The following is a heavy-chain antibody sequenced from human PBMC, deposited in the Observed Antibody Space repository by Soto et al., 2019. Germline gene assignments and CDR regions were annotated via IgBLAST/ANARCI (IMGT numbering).Heavy chain of an antibody. CDR1: GFTFNNYA. J-gene: IGHJ4*02. CDR2: ISGTGGST. CDR3: AKDRLGGNFDY. V-gene: IGHV3-23*01. Sequence: EVQVLDSGGGLVQPGGSLRLSCAASGFTFNNYAMNWVRQAPGKGLEWVATISGTGGSTYYADSVKGRFTISRDNSKNTLYLQMNSLRVEDTAVYCCAKDRLGGNFDYWGQGTQVTVSS.